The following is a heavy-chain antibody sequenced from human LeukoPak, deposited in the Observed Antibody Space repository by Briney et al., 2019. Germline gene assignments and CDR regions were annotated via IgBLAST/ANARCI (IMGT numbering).Heavy chain of an antibody. Sequence: GGSLRLSCSASGFTFSSYAMHWVRQAPGKGLEYVSAISSNGGSTYYADSVKGRFTISRDNSKNTLYLQMSSLRAEDTAVYYCVKSGIKGYYYDSSGYYRGQGTLVTVSS. V-gene: IGHV3-64D*09. CDR3: VKSGIKGYYYDSSGYY. CDR2: ISSNGGST. D-gene: IGHD3-22*01. CDR1: GFTFSSYA. J-gene: IGHJ4*02.